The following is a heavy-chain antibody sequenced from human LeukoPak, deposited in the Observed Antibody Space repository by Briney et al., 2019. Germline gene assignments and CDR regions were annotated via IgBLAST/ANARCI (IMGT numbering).Heavy chain of an antibody. J-gene: IGHJ4*02. CDR2: LSGSGGST. CDR1: GFTCSSYA. CDR3: AKTPRGSRVAWVLEEQ. V-gene: IGHV3-23*01. Sequence: QPGGSLRLSCAASGFTCSSYAMSWLRQAPGKGLEWCLALSGSGGSTYYADSVKGRLTISRANSKNTLYLQMNSLRAEDTAVYYSAKTPRGSRVAWVLEEQWGQGALVTVSS. D-gene: IGHD1/OR15-1a*01.